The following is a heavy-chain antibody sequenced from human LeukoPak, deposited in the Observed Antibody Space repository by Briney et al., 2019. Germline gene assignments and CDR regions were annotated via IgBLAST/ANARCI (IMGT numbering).Heavy chain of an antibody. Sequence: GVSLRLSCAASGFTFSSYGMHWVRQAPGKGLEWVAFIRYDGSNKYYADSVKGRFTISRDNSKNTLYLQMNSLRAEDTAVYYCAKVSEGWFGETPGFDYWGQGTLVTVSS. CDR2: IRYDGSNK. CDR1: GFTFSSYG. J-gene: IGHJ4*02. CDR3: AKVSEGWFGETPGFDY. D-gene: IGHD3-10*01. V-gene: IGHV3-30*02.